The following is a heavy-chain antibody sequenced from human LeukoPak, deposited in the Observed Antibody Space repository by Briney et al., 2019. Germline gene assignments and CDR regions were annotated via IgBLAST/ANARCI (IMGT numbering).Heavy chain of an antibody. J-gene: IGHJ4*02. D-gene: IGHD6-13*01. CDR3: ARDLSSWTPGY. V-gene: IGHV3-33*01. Sequence: GRSLRLSCAASGFSFSSYGMHWVRHAPGKGLEWVAVIWSDGSNKDYADSVKGRFTISRDESKNTLYLQMNSLRAEDTALYYCARDLSSWTPGYWGQGTLVTVYS. CDR1: GFSFSSYG. CDR2: IWSDGSNK.